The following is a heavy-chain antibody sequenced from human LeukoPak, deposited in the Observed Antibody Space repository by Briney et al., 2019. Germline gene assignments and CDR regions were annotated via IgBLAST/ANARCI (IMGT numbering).Heavy chain of an antibody. CDR2: ISAYNGNT. Sequence: ASVKVSCKASGYTFTSYGISWVRQAPGQGLEWMGWISAYNGNTNYAQKLQGRVTMTTDTSTSTAYMELRSLRSDDTAVYYCARMATVRFFPSGYFDYWGQGTLVTVSS. D-gene: IGHD3-3*01. CDR3: ARMATVRFFPSGYFDY. CDR1: GYTFTSYG. J-gene: IGHJ4*02. V-gene: IGHV1-18*01.